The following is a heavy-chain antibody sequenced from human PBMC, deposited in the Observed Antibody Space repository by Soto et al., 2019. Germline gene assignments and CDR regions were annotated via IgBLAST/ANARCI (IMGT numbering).Heavy chain of an antibody. D-gene: IGHD5-18*01. V-gene: IGHV3-66*04. CDR3: AGLTAMYYFDD. CDR2: IYSGGST. J-gene: IGHJ4*02. CDR1: GFTVSSNY. Sequence: GGSLILSCAASGFTVSSNYMSWVRQAPGKGLEWVSVIYSGGSTYYADSVKGRFTISRDNSKNTLYLQMNSLRAEDTAVYYCAGLTAMYYFDDWGQGTLVTVSS.